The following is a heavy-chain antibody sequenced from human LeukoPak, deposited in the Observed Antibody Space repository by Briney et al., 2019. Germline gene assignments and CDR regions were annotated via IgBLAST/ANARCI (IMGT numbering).Heavy chain of an antibody. J-gene: IGHJ6*02. V-gene: IGHV1-18*01. Sequence: SVKVSCKASGYTFTSYGISWVRQAPGQGLEWMGCISAYNGNTNYAQKLQGRVTMTTDTSTSTAYMELRSLRSDDTAVYYCARRYDSSGYYYYYYGMDVWGQGTTVTVSS. CDR3: ARRYDSSGYYYYYYGMDV. D-gene: IGHD3-22*01. CDR1: GYTFTSYG. CDR2: ISAYNGNT.